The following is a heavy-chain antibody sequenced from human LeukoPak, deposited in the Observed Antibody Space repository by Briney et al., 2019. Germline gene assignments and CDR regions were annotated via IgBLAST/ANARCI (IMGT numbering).Heavy chain of an antibody. CDR2: ISTSSSYI. J-gene: IGHJ3*02. V-gene: IGHV3-21*01. CDR1: GFTFSSYS. CDR3: ARDTGTDAFDI. D-gene: IGHD1-1*01. Sequence: PGGSLRLSCAASGFTFSSYSMTWVRQAPGKGLEWVSSISTSSSYIYYADSVKGRFTISRDNAKNSLYLQMNSLRAEETAVYYCARDTGTDAFDIWGQGTMVTVSS.